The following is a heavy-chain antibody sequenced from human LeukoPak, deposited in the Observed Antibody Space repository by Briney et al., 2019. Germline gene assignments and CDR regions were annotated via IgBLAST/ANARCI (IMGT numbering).Heavy chain of an antibody. D-gene: IGHD3-16*01. V-gene: IGHV3-21*01. CDR3: ARATMITFGGVMGRPFDY. CDR2: ISSSSSYI. J-gene: IGHJ4*02. Sequence: AGGSLRLSCAASGFTFSSYSMNWVRQAPGKGLEWVSSISSSSSYIYYADSVKGRFTISRDNAKNSLYLQMNSLRAEDTAVYYCARATMITFGGVMGRPFDYWGQGTLVTVSS. CDR1: GFTFSSYS.